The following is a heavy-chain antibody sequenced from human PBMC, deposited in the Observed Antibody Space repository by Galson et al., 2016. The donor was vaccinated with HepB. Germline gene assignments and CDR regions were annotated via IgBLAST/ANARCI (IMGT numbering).Heavy chain of an antibody. CDR3: ARDRDYRTTLYRGFDY. D-gene: IGHD6-13*01. J-gene: IGHJ4*02. CDR2: INNDGSST. V-gene: IGHV3-74*01. Sequence: LRLSCAASGFTFSNYWMHWVRQAPGKGLVWVSRINNDGSSTSYADSVKGRFTISRDNAKNTLFLQVNSLRDDDTAVYFCARDRDYRTTLYRGFDYWGQGIRVTVSS. CDR1: GFTFSNYW.